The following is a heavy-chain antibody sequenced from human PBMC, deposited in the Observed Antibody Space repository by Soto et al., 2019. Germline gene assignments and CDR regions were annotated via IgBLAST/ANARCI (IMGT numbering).Heavy chain of an antibody. CDR3: ARDTAMVSGYGMDV. CDR1: GFTFSSYG. D-gene: IGHD5-18*01. V-gene: IGHV3-33*01. J-gene: IGHJ6*02. Sequence: QVQLVESGGGVVQPGRSLRLSCAASGFTFSSYGMHWVRQAPGKGLEWVAVIWDDGSNKYYADSVKGRFTISRDNSKNTLYLQMTSLRAEDTAVYYCARDTAMVSGYGMDVWGQGTTVTVSS. CDR2: IWDDGSNK.